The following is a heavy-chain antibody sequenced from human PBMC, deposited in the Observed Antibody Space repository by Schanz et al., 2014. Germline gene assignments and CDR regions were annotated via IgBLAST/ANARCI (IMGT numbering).Heavy chain of an antibody. CDR3: ARGGPAYYFDD. V-gene: IGHV3-7*01. J-gene: IGHJ4*02. CDR1: GFTFSGFW. Sequence: EVQLLESGGGLVQPGGSLRLSCAASGFTFSGFWMTWVRQAPGKGLEWVANIKKDGSEKYYVDSVKGRFTISRDNAKNSLFLQMNSLRPEDTAVYYCARGGPAYYFDDWGQGTLVTVSS. CDR2: IKKDGSEK.